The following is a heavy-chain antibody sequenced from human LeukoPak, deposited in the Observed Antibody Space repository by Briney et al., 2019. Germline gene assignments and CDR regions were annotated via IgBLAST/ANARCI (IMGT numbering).Heavy chain of an antibody. CDR3: AKWDSSGD. J-gene: IGHJ4*02. V-gene: IGHV1-69*13. CDR1: GGTFGLHA. CDR2: IIPIFGTA. Sequence: SVKVSCKASGGTFGLHAITWVRQVPGQGLEWMGRIIPIFGTANYAQKFQGRVTITADESTSTAYMELSSLRSEDTAVYYCAKWDSSGDWGQGTLVTVSS. D-gene: IGHD3-22*01.